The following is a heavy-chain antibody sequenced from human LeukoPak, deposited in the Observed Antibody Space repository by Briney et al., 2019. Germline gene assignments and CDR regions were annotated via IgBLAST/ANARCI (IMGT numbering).Heavy chain of an antibody. Sequence: SVKVSCKASGGTFSSYAISWVRQAPGQGLEWMGGIIPIFGTANYAQKFQGGVTITADESTSTAYMELSSLTSEDTAVYYCARDARGAAAADDPLDIWGQGTTVTVSS. D-gene: IGHD6-13*01. CDR3: ARDARGAAAADDPLDI. CDR2: IIPIFGTA. CDR1: GGTFSSYA. J-gene: IGHJ3*02. V-gene: IGHV1-69*13.